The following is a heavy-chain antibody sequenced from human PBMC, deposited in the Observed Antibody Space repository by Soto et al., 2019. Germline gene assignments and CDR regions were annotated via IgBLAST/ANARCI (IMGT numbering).Heavy chain of an antibody. J-gene: IGHJ3*02. CDR1: GVTFSSYA. V-gene: IGHV1-69*13. CDR2: IIPIFGTA. Sequence: SAKVSCKASGVTFSSYAISWVRQAPVQGLEWMGWIIPIFGTANYAQKFQGRVTITADESTSTAYMELSSLRSEDTAVYYCARGLITMPAFEIGGQGTMVTISS. D-gene: IGHD3-10*01. CDR3: ARGLITMPAFEI.